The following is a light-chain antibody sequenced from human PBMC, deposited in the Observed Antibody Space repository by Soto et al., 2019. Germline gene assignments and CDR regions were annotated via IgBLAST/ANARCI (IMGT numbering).Light chain of an antibody. CDR2: GNS. CDR1: SSNIGAGYD. CDR3: QSYDSSLSKV. V-gene: IGLV1-40*01. Sequence: QSALTQPPSGSGAPGQRVTISCTGSSSNIGAGYDVHWYQQLPGTAPKLLIYGNSNRPSGVPDRFSGSKSGTSASLAITGLQAEDEADYYCQSYDSSLSKVFGTGTKVTVL. J-gene: IGLJ1*01.